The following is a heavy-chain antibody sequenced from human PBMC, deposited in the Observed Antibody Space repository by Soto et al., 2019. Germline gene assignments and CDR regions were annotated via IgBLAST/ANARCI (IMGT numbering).Heavy chain of an antibody. D-gene: IGHD3-10*01. CDR3: ARAGTTIVRGVISGWFDP. Sequence: QVQLQESGPGLVKPSETLSLTCTVSGGSISSYYWSWIRQPPGRGLEWIGYIYYSGSTNYNPSLKSRVTISVDTSKNQFSLQLSSVTAADTAVYYCARAGTTIVRGVISGWFDPWGQGTLVTVSS. J-gene: IGHJ5*02. CDR1: GGSISSYY. V-gene: IGHV4-59*01. CDR2: IYYSGST.